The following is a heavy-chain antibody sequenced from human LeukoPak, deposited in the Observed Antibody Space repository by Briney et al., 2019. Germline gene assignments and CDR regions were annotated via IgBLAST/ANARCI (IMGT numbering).Heavy chain of an antibody. CDR2: IWYDGSNK. CDR1: GFTFSSYG. CDR3: AREKTRGYSYGSPFDY. J-gene: IGHJ4*02. D-gene: IGHD5-18*01. V-gene: IGHV3-33*01. Sequence: GGSLRLSCEASGFTFSSYGMHWVRQAPGKGLEWVAVIWYDGSNKYYADSVKGRFTISRDNSKNTLYLQMNSLRAEDTAVYYCAREKTRGYSYGSPFDYWGQGTLVTVSS.